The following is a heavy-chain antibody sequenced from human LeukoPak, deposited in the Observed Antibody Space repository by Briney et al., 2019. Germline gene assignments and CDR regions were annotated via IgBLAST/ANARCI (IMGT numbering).Heavy chain of an antibody. J-gene: IGHJ4*02. CDR2: AYYSGYT. D-gene: IGHD6-6*01. CDR1: GGSVSTDSYC. Sequence: SETLSLTCTVSGGSVSTDSYCWDWFRQPPGKGLEWIVCAYYSGYTISNPSLKSRITISVDTSKNQFSLKLTSVTAADTAVYYCARHPVSTAVRPRPPEYWGQGTLVTVSS. V-gene: IGHV4-61*01. CDR3: ARHPVSTAVRPRPPEY.